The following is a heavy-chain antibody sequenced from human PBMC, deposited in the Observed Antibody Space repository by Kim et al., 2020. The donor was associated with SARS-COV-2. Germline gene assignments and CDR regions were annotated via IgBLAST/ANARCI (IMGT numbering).Heavy chain of an antibody. J-gene: IGHJ4*02. CDR2: IGTAGDT. CDR1: GFTFSSYD. Sequence: GGSLRLSCAASGFTFSSYDMHWVRQATGKGLEWVSAIGTAGDTYYPGSVKGRFTISRENAKNSLYLQMNSLRAGDTAVYYCARGRKYSSGWYYDYWGQGTLVTVSS. V-gene: IGHV3-13*04. CDR3: ARGRKYSSGWYYDY. D-gene: IGHD6-19*01.